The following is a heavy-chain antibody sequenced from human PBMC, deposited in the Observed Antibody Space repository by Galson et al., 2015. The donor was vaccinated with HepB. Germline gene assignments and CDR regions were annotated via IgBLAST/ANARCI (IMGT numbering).Heavy chain of an antibody. V-gene: IGHV4-34*01. CDR2: INHSGST. Sequence: SETLSLTCAVYGGSFSGYYWSWIRQPPGKGLEWIGEINHSGSTNYNPSLKSRVTISVDTSKNQFSLKLSSVTAADTAVYYCARGQPLYYYYYMDVWGKGTTVTVSS. CDR1: GGSFSGYY. CDR3: ARGQPLYYYYYMDV. J-gene: IGHJ6*03.